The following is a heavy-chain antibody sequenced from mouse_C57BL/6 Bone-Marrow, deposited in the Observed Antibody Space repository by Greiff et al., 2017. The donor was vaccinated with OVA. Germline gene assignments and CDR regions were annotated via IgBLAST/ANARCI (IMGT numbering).Heavy chain of an antibody. V-gene: IGHV5-6*01. Sequence: EVQRVESGGDLVKPGGSLKLSCAASGFTFSSYGMSWVRQTPDKRLEWVATISSGGSYTNYQDNVKGRFTISRDTDKNTLYLQMSSLNSEDAAIYYCARHGCSTFFDYWGQGTTLTVSS. D-gene: IGHD5-1*01. CDR2: ISSGGSYT. CDR1: GFTFSSYG. J-gene: IGHJ2*01. CDR3: ARHGCSTFFDY.